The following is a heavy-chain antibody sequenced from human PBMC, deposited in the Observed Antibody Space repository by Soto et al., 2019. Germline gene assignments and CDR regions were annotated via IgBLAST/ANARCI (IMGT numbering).Heavy chain of an antibody. CDR3: ARARTNYYNTSDYDF. V-gene: IGHV1-2*02. Sequence: ASVKVSCKASGYTFIGYYLHWWRQSAGQGLEWMGWINPNSGDTNYAQKFQGRVTMTRDTSISTAYTELSRLRFDDTAVYYCARARTNYYNTSDYDFWGQGTLVTVSS. CDR2: INPNSGDT. D-gene: IGHD3-22*01. CDR1: GYTFIGYY. J-gene: IGHJ4*02.